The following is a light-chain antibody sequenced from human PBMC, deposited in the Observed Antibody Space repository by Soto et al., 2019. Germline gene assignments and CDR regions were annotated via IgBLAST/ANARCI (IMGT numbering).Light chain of an antibody. J-gene: IGKJ1*01. CDR2: DAS. CDR1: QSVSSY. CDR3: QQRSNWPT. Sequence: EIVMTQSPATLSVSPGERATLSCRTSQSVSSYLAWYQQKPGQAPRLLIYDASNRATGIPARFSGSGSGTDFTLTISSLVPEDFAVYYCQQRSNWPTFGQGTKVDIK. V-gene: IGKV3-11*01.